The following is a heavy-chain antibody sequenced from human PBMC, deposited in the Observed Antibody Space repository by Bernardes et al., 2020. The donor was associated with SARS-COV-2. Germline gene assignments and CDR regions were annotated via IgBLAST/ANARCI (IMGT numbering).Heavy chain of an antibody. CDR2: IRGIGTNK. CDR1: GFTFNKYG. J-gene: IGHJ4*02. V-gene: IGHV3-23*01. D-gene: IGHD3-3*01. CDR3: AKSGSGYTSGNHYFDS. Sequence: GGSLRLSCAASGFTFNKYGMSWVRRAPGKGLEWVSYIRGIGTNKYYADSVKGRFTISRDNSKNTLYLQMNSLRAEDTALYYCAKSGSGYTSGNHYFDSWGQGALVTVSS.